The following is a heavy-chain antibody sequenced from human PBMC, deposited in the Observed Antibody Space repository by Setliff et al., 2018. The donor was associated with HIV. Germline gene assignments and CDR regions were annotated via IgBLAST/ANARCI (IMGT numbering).Heavy chain of an antibody. CDR1: GFTFSTYN. J-gene: IGHJ4*02. D-gene: IGHD6-25*01. CDR2: ISVSGFNL. V-gene: IGHV3-21*01. Sequence: GGSLRLSCAASGFTFSTYNMNWVRLAPGRGLEWISSISVSGFNLYYADSVKGRFFVSRDDAKNSLFLQMNSLKAEDTAVYFCARVRARYSSGWSFDYWGQGTPVTVSS. CDR3: ARVRARYSSGWSFDY.